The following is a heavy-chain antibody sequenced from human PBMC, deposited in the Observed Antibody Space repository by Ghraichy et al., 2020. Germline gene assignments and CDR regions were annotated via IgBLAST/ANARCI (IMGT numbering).Heavy chain of an antibody. Sequence: GESLNISCAASGFTFSTYVMHWVRQAPGKGLEWVAVISEAGTNIFYADSVKGRFTISRDNSKNTLYLQMNSLRGEDTAVYYCARVVSAGQNTAAYWGQGTLVTVS. CDR1: GFTFSTYV. D-gene: IGHD5-18*01. J-gene: IGHJ4*02. V-gene: IGHV3-30*04. CDR3: ARVVSAGQNTAAY. CDR2: ISEAGTNI.